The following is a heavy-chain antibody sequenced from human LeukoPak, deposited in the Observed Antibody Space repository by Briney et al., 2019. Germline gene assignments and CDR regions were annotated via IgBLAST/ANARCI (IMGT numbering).Heavy chain of an antibody. V-gene: IGHV4-39*07. CDR3: ARDDYDSSGYYY. CDR2: IYYSGST. CDR1: GGSISSSSYY. Sequence: SETLSLTCTVSGGSISSSSYYWGWIRQPPGKGLEWIGCIYYSGSTYYNPSLKSRVTISVDTSKNQFSLKLSSVTAADTAVYYCARDDYDSSGYYYWGQGTLVTVSS. D-gene: IGHD3-22*01. J-gene: IGHJ4*02.